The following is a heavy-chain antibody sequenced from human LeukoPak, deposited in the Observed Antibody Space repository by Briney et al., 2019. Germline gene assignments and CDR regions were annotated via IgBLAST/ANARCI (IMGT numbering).Heavy chain of an antibody. CDR3: ARGDSVGYCSSTSCRTDYFDY. CDR2: IYSGGST. CDR1: GFTVSSNY. D-gene: IGHD2-2*01. V-gene: IGHV3-66*02. Sequence: GGSLRLSCAASGFTVSSNYMSWVRQAPGKGLEWVSVIYSGGSTYYADSVKGRFTISRDNSKNTLYLQMNSLRAEDTAVHYCARGDSVGYCSSTSCRTDYFDYWGQGTLVTVSS. J-gene: IGHJ4*02.